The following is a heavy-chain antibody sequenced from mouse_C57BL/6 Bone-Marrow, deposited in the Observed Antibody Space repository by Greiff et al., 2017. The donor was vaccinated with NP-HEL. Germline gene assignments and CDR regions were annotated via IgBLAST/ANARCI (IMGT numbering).Heavy chain of an antibody. V-gene: IGHV14-4*01. D-gene: IGHD2-1*01. J-gene: IGHJ3*01. CDR1: GFNIKDDY. CDR2: LDPEDGDT. CDR3: ATDLLYH. Sequence: VQLQQSGAELVRPGASVKSSCTASGFNIKDDYMHWVKQRPEQGLEWIGWLDPEDGDTEYPSKFQGKATITADTSSNTAYLQLSSLTSEDTAVYYCATDLLYHGDRGTLVTVSA.